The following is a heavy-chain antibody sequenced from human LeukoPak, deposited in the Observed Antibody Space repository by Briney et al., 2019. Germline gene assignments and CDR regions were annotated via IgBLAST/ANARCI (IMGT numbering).Heavy chain of an antibody. V-gene: IGHV3-15*04. CDR2: IESKTEGGTT. D-gene: IGHD1-1*01. CDR3: TTDLEPGEY. Sequence: GESRRLAWEADRFTLTNAWMSWVSHPPEKGREWDCPIESKTEGGTTDYAAKVKGRFTISRDNSTNTLYLQMNSLKSEDTAVYYCTTDLEPGEYWGQETLLTVS. CDR1: RFTLTNAW. J-gene: IGHJ4*02.